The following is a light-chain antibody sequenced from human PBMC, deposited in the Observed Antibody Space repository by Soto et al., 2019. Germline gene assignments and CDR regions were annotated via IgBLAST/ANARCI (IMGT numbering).Light chain of an antibody. V-gene: IGKV1-5*03. J-gene: IGKJ1*01. CDR3: QQYDSYSWT. CDR2: QAS. Sequence: DIQMTQSPSTLSAFVGDRVTITCRASQSISSWLAWYQQKPGKAPKLLVYQASTLESGVPLRFSGSGSGTEFTLTINSLQSDDFATYYWQQYDSYSWTFGQGTKVEVK. CDR1: QSISSW.